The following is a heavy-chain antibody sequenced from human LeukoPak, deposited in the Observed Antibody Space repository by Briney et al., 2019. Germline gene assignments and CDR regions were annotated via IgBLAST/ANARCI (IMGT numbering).Heavy chain of an antibody. CDR1: GASIRSYY. Sequence: SETLSLTCTVSGASIRSYYWSWIPQPPGKGLEWIGYHHHSGSTNYNPSLKSRVTISVDTSKNQFSLKLTSVTAADTAVYYCAEGSMWYGSWGQGTPVTVSS. CDR2: HHHSGST. V-gene: IGHV4-59*01. J-gene: IGHJ5*02. CDR3: AEGSMWYGS. D-gene: IGHD6-13*01.